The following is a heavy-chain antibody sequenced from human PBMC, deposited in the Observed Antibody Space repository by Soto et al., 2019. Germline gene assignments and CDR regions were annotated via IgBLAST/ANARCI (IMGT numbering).Heavy chain of an antibody. D-gene: IGHD4-17*01. V-gene: IGHV4-61*01. J-gene: IGHJ5*02. Sequence: PSETLSLTCTVSGGSVSSGSYYWSWIRQPPGKGLEWIGYIYYSGSTNYNPSLKSRVTISVDTSKNQFSLKLSSVTAADTAVYYRARDHLDDYGDYDWFDPWGQGTLVTVSS. CDR2: IYYSGST. CDR3: ARDHLDDYGDYDWFDP. CDR1: GGSVSSGSYY.